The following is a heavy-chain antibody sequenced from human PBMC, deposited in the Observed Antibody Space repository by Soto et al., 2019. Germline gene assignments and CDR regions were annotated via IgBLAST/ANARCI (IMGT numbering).Heavy chain of an antibody. CDR3: AKAVIAVVTAEYYYGMDV. V-gene: IGHV3-30*18. J-gene: IGHJ6*02. CDR2: ISYDGSNK. CDR1: GFTFSSYG. Sequence: GGSLRLSCAASGFTFSSYGTHWVRQAPGKGLEWVAVISYDGSNKYYADSVKGRSTISRDNSKNTLYLQMNSLRAEDTAVYYCAKAVIAVVTAEYYYGMDVWGQGTKVTVSS. D-gene: IGHD2-21*02.